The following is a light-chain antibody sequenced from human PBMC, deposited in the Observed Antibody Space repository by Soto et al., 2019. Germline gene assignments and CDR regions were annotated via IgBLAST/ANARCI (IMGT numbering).Light chain of an antibody. J-gene: IGLJ1*01. V-gene: IGLV1-40*01. CDR2: GDN. CDR1: SSNIGAGYD. Sequence: QSVLTQPPSVSGAPGQRITISCTGSSSNIGAGYDVHWYRQLPGTAPKLLIYGDNNRPSGVPDRFSASKSGTSASLAITGLQAEDEADYSCQSYDNTLSRLFGTGTKLTVL. CDR3: QSYDNTLSRL.